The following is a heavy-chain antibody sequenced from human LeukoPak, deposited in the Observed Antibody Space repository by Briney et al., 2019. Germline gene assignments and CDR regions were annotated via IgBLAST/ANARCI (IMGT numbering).Heavy chain of an antibody. Sequence: QPGGSLRLSCAAFGFTYSTYDMNWVRQAPGKGLEWVSTISVSGSTYYADSVRGRFTISRDNSKNTLYLQMDSLRGEDTAVYYCAKDNSGIRGILYYGMDVWGQGTTVTVSS. D-gene: IGHD1-26*01. CDR2: ISVSGST. CDR1: GFTYSTYD. J-gene: IGHJ6*02. CDR3: AKDNSGIRGILYYGMDV. V-gene: IGHV3-23*01.